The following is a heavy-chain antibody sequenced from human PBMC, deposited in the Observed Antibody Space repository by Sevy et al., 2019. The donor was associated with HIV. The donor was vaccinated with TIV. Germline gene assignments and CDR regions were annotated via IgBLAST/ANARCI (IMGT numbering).Heavy chain of an antibody. CDR1: GGSVISGSFY. V-gene: IGHV4-61*01. J-gene: IGHJ4*02. Sequence: SETLSLTCTVSGGSVISGSFYWSWIRQAPGKGLEWIGHVYKSGTTYYNTSLRSRVTISVDTSKIQFSLKASSLTAADTAVYYCARDQDYFKYWGQGILVTVSS. CDR2: VYKSGTT. CDR3: ARDQDYFKY.